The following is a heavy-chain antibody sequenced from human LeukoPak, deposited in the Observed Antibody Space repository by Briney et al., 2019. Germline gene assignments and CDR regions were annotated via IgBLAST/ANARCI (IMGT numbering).Heavy chain of an antibody. CDR2: INPNSGGT. CDR1: GYTVTVYY. J-gene: IGHJ4*02. CDR3: ASSGRYSPEFAF. D-gene: IGHD1-26*01. V-gene: IGHV1-2*02. Sequence: ASVKVSCTASGYTVTVYYMHWVRQAPGQGLERMGWINPNSGGTNYTQKFQGRVTMTRDTSISTAYMALSRLRSDDTAVYYCASSGRYSPEFAFWGQGTLVTVS.